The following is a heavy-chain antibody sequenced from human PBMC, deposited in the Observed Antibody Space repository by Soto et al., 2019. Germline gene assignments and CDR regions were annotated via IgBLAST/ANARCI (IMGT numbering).Heavy chain of an antibody. Sequence: ELQLVESGGGLVKPGGSLRLSCAGSGFTFNNAWINWVRQAPGKGLEWVGRIKTKTDGGTTAYAAPVKGRFTISTDVSRNALHPQMNSLKTEDTAVYYCTAAGAWGQGSLVTVSS. V-gene: IGHV3-15*07. CDR3: TAAGA. CDR1: GFTFNNAW. CDR2: IKTKTDGGTT. J-gene: IGHJ5*02.